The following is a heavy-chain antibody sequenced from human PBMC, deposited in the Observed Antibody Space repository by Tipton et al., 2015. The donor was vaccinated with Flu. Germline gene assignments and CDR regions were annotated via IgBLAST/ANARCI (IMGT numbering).Heavy chain of an antibody. CDR1: GGSISSYY. D-gene: IGHD5-18*01. V-gene: IGHV4-59*01. J-gene: IGHJ4*02. CDR3: ARSDTAIAGFDY. CDR2: IYYSGST. Sequence: TLSLTCTVSGGSISSYYWSWIRQPPGKGLEWIGYIYYSGSTNYNPSLKSRVTISVDTSKNQFSLKLSSVTAADTAVYYCARSDTAIAGFDYWDQRSLVSVSS.